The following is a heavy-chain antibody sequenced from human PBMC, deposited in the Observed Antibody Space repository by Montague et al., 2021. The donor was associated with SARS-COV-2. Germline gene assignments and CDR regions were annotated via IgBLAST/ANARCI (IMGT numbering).Heavy chain of an antibody. CDR3: ARAPPYSSASWGYYGMDV. Sequence: SLRLSCAASGFIISVYDMHWVRQVTGKGLEWVSAIGTRGDTYYPDSVEGRFTMSRENAENTLYLQMSSLGAGDTAVYYCARAPPYSSASWGYYGMDVWGQGTTVTVSS. V-gene: IGHV3-13*01. CDR1: GFIISVYD. J-gene: IGHJ6*02. D-gene: IGHD6-6*01. CDR2: IGTRGDT.